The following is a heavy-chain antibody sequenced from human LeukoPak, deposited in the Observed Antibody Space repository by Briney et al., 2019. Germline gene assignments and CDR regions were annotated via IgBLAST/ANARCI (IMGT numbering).Heavy chain of an antibody. CDR1: GYSISSGYY. CDR3: ARERVFGVVKYYYYYMDV. CDR2: IYHSGST. Sequence: SETLSLTCTVSGYSISSGYYWGWIRQPPGKGLEWIGNIYHSGSTYYNPSLKSRVTISVDTSKNQFSLKLSSVTAADTAVYYCARERVFGVVKYYYYYMDVWGKGTTVTVSS. V-gene: IGHV4-38-2*02. D-gene: IGHD3-3*01. J-gene: IGHJ6*03.